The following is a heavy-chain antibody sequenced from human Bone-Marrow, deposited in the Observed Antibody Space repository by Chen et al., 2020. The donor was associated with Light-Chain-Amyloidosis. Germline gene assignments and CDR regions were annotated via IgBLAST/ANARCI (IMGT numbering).Heavy chain of an antibody. J-gene: IGHJ4*02. V-gene: IGHV5-51*01. Sequence: EVQLEQSGPEVKKPGVSLKFSRKGSGYTLLNYWIGWVRQMPVKGLEWMGVIYPDDSDARYSPSVGGQVTISADKSITTAYLQWRSLKASDTAMYYCARRRDGYNFDYWGQGTLVTVSS. CDR1: GYTLLNYW. D-gene: IGHD5-12*01. CDR2: IYPDDSDA. CDR3: ARRRDGYNFDY.